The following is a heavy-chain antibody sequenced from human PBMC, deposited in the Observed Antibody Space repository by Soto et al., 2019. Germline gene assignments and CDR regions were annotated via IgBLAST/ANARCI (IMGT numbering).Heavy chain of an antibody. D-gene: IGHD2-2*01. V-gene: IGHV3-11*01. CDR3: ARDGELLYNWFDP. CDR1: GFTFSDYY. CDR2: ISSSGSTI. J-gene: IGHJ5*02. Sequence: SGGSLRLSCAASGFTFSDYYMSWIRQAPGKGLEWVSYISSSGSTIYYADSVKGRFTISRDNAKNSLYLQMNSLRAEDTAVYYCARDGELLYNWFDPWGQGTLVTVSS.